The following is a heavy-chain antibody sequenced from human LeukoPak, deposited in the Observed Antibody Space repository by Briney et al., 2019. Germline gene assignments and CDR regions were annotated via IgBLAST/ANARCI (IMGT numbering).Heavy chain of an antibody. J-gene: IGHJ3*02. Sequence: GGSLRLSCSASGFTFSAYAMHWVRQAPGKGLEYDSAISVSGDRTFYADSLKGRFTISRDNLENTLYLQMRSLRPEDTAVYYCVKDTPSVGSWAALDIWGQGTLVAVSS. V-gene: IGHV3-64D*09. CDR2: ISVSGDRT. CDR3: VKDTPSVGSWAALDI. D-gene: IGHD3-10*01. CDR1: GFTFSAYA.